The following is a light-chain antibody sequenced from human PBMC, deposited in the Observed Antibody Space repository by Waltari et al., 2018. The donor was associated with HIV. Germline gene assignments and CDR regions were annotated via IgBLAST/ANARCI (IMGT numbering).Light chain of an antibody. V-gene: IGKV1-5*03. CDR2: GAS. CDR1: ESIITF. J-gene: IGKJ1*01. CDR3: QHYKSSFRT. Sequence: DIQLTQSPSTLSVSVGDRVTITCRASESIITFLVWYQQKPGKAPRRLIFGASSLQNGVPSRFIGGGSGTDFTLTISSLQPDDFATYYCQHYKSSFRTFGQGTRVEMK.